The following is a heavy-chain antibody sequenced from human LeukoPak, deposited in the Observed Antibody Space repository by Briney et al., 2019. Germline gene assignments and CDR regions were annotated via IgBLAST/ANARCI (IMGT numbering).Heavy chain of an antibody. V-gene: IGHV3-23*01. CDR3: ARGGLGSAFDN. J-gene: IGHJ4*02. Sequence: GGSLRLSCAASGITFSSYALSWGRQAPGKGLECVSGISGSGGSTYSAASLKGRFTISRDNSKNTLYLQINSLRADDTAVFYCARGGLGSAFDNWGQGTLVTVSS. CDR2: ISGSGGST. CDR1: GITFSSYA. D-gene: IGHD6-19*01.